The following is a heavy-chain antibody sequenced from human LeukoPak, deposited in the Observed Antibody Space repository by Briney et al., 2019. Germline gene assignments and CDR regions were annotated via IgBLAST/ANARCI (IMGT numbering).Heavy chain of an antibody. CDR1: RFTFRSYA. D-gene: IGHD5-24*01. Sequence: GGSLSLSCAASRFTFRSYAMQWVRKAPGKGLEGVAGISYDGSNKYYADSVKGRFTISRDNSKNTLYLQMNSLRGDDTALYYCARDMGRDGYNWGFGHWGQGTLVSVSS. V-gene: IGHV3-30*04. CDR3: ARDMGRDGYNWGFGH. CDR2: ISYDGSNK. J-gene: IGHJ4*02.